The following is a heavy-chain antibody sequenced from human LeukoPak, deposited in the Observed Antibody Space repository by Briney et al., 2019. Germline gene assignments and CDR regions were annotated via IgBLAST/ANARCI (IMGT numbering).Heavy chain of an antibody. CDR3: RREVGVPTADRHKVFYYNMAV. V-gene: IGHV3-21*01. J-gene: IGHJ6*03. CDR1: GFTFSSYS. D-gene: IGHD2-2*01. Sequence: PGGSLRLSCAASGFTFSSYSMNWVRQAPGKGLEWVSFISSSSSYIYYADSVKGRFTISRDNAKNSLYLQMNSLRAEDTAVYYCRREVGVPTADRHKVFYYNMAVGAKETSFTVSS. CDR2: ISSSSSYI.